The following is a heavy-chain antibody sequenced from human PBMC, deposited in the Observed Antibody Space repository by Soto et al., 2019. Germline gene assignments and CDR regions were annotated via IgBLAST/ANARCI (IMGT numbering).Heavy chain of an antibody. CDR3: ARAHAGYSFPHNWFDP. V-gene: IGHV3-30-3*01. D-gene: IGHD5-12*01. J-gene: IGHJ5*02. CDR1: GFTFSIYT. Sequence: QVQLVESGGGVVQPGRSLRLSCAASGFTFSIYTMHWVRQAPGKGLEWVALTSYDGGDEYYADSVKGRFTISRDNSKNTLHLQMNSLRDEDTAVYHCARAHAGYSFPHNWFDPWGQGTLVTVSS. CDR2: TSYDGGDE.